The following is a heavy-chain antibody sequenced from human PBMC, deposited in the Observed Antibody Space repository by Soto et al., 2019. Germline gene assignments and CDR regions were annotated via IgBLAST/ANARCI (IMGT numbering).Heavy chain of an antibody. Sequence: QVQLVQSGAEVKKPGASVKVSCKASGYTFTGYYMHWVRQAPGQGLEWMGWINPNSGGTNYAQKFQGWVTMTRDTSISTAYMELSRLRSDDTAVYYCARGWMVRGVIARHVDWFDPWGQGTLVTVSS. D-gene: IGHD3-10*01. V-gene: IGHV1-2*04. CDR1: GYTFTGYY. J-gene: IGHJ5*02. CDR3: ARGWMVRGVIARHVDWFDP. CDR2: INPNSGGT.